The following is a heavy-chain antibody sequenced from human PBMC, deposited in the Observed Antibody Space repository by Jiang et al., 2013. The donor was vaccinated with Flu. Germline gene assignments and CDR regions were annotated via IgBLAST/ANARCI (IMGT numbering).Heavy chain of an antibody. CDR1: GYTFTSYY. V-gene: IGHV1-46*01. CDR3: ARDRIAVALTNWYFDL. D-gene: IGHD6-19*01. J-gene: IGHJ2*01. Sequence: SGAEVKKPGASVKVSCKASGYTFTSYYMHWVRQAPGQGLEWMGIINPSGGSTSYAQKFQGRVTMTRDTSTSTVYMELSSLRSEDTAVYYCARDRIAVALTNWYFDLWGRGTLVTVSS. CDR2: INPSGGST.